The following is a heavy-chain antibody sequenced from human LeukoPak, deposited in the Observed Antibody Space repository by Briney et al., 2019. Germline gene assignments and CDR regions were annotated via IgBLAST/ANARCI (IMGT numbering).Heavy chain of an antibody. J-gene: IGHJ4*02. CDR1: GFTFSNYA. CDR2: VSGSGRNT. Sequence: GGSLRLSCAGSGFTFSNYAMTWVRQAPGKGLEWVSSVSGSGRNTFYPDSVEGRFTISRDNSKNTLYLQMNSLRAEDTAVYYCAKVGGSRPFDYWGQGTLVTVSS. V-gene: IGHV3-23*01. D-gene: IGHD6-13*01. CDR3: AKVGGSRPFDY.